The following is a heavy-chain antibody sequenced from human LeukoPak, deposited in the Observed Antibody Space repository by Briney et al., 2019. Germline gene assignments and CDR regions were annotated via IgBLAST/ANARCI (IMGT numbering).Heavy chain of an antibody. CDR3: AADSPNPYYYYMDV. CDR1: GGTFSSYA. J-gene: IGHJ6*03. Sequence: ASVKVSCKASGGTFSSYAISWVRQAPGQGLEWMGGIIPIFGTANYAQKFQGRVTITTDESTSTAYMELSSLRSEDTAVYYCAADSPNPYYYYMDVWGKGTTVTVSS. V-gene: IGHV1-69*05. CDR2: IIPIFGTA.